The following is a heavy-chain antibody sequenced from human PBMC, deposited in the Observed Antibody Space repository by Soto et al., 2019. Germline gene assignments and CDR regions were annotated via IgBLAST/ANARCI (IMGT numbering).Heavy chain of an antibody. Sequence: QVQLVQSGDDVKKPGASVKVSCKTSGYSFTDYPISWVRQAPGQGLEWMGWVNPYNVAKQYVSRFYGRVTMTTDTATNTAYMELRSVRSEDTAVYFCARRVAWEIKQYFVDYWGQGTLVTITS. CDR3: ARRVAWEIKQYFVDY. CDR1: GYSFTDYP. V-gene: IGHV1-18*04. D-gene: IGHD1-26*01. J-gene: IGHJ4*02. CDR2: VNPYNVAK.